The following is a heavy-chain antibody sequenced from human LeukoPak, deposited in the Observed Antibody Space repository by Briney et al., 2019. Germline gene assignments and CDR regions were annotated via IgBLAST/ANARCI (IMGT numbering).Heavy chain of an antibody. CDR2: ISSSGSTI. Sequence: GGSLRLSCAASGFTVSSNYMSWVRQAPGKGLEWVSYISSSGSTIYYADSVKGRFTISRDNAKNSLYLQMNSLRAEDTAVYYCARDFGQWELNGGYYFDYWGQGTLVTVSS. CDR1: GFTVSSNY. V-gene: IGHV3-11*04. D-gene: IGHD1-26*01. J-gene: IGHJ4*02. CDR3: ARDFGQWELNGGYYFDY.